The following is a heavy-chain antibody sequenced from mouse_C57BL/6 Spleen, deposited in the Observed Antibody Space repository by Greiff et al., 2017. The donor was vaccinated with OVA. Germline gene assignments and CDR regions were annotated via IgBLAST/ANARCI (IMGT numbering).Heavy chain of an antibody. J-gene: IGHJ3*01. CDR2: IYPGSGST. D-gene: IGHD1-1*01. V-gene: IGHV1-55*01. CDR3: ARPSYYYGSSYLAY. Sequence: VQLQQPGAELVKPGASVKMSCKASGYTFTSYWITWVKQRPGQGLEWIGDIYPGSGSTNYNEKFKSKATLTVDTSSSTAYMQLSSLTSEDSAVYYCARPSYYYGSSYLAYWGQGTLVTVSA. CDR1: GYTFTSYW.